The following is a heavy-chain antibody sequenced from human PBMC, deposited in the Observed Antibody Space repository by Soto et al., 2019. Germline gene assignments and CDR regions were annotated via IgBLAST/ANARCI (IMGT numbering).Heavy chain of an antibody. D-gene: IGHD1-26*01. CDR1: RFSFTNAW. V-gene: IGHV3-15*01. CDR3: STDIGTYGLDI. CDR2: IKSKTDGGTA. J-gene: IGHJ6*02. Sequence: EVQLVESGGGFVQPGGSLRLSCVASRFSFTNAWMSWVRQAPGKGPEWVGRIKSKTDGGTADYAAPVKGRFTISRDDSQNTLYRHMDSLKAEDTALYHCSTDIGTYGLDIWGQGTTVTVSS.